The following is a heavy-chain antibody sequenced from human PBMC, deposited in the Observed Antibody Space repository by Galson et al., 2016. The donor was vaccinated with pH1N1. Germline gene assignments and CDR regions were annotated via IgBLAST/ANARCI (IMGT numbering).Heavy chain of an antibody. Sequence: SLRLSCAASGFTFINYAMSWVRQAPGKGLEWVSTISGTGDPTYYADSVKGRFTISRDNSNNTVYLRMNSLRVEDTAVYYCAKDLGRYSEIEYWGQGTLVTVSS. D-gene: IGHD1-26*01. J-gene: IGHJ4*02. CDR1: GFTFINYA. V-gene: IGHV3-23*01. CDR2: ISGTGDPT. CDR3: AKDLGRYSEIEY.